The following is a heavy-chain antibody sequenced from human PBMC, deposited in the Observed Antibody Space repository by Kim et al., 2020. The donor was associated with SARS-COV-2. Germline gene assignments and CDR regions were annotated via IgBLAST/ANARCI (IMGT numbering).Heavy chain of an antibody. Sequence: NLSLKSRLTISVDTSKNQFSLRLTSVNAADTAVYYCARQTYDFWTGYGDSWGQGTLVTVSS. CDR3: ARQTYDFWTGYGDS. V-gene: IGHV4-39*01. D-gene: IGHD3-3*01. J-gene: IGHJ4*02.